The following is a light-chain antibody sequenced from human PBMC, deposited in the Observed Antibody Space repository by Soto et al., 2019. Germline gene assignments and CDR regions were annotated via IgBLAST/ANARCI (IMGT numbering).Light chain of an antibody. CDR2: EVS. Sequence: QSVLTQPASASGSPGQAVTIACTGTSRDVGGYNYVSWYQQHPGKAPNLIISEVSKRPSGVPDRFSGSKSGNTASLTVSGLQAEDEADYPRTSHAGSNNYLFGTGTK. V-gene: IGLV2-8*01. CDR3: TSHAGSNNYL. CDR1: SRDVGGYNY. J-gene: IGLJ1*01.